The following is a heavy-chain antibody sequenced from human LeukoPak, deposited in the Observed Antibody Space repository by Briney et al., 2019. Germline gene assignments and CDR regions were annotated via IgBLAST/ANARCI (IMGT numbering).Heavy chain of an antibody. CDR3: AREGSGSYFDY. V-gene: IGHV1-18*01. CDR1: GGTFSSYA. Sequence: ASVKVSCKASGGTFSSYAISWVRQAPGQGLEWIGWISAYNGNTNYAQKLQGRVTMTTDTSTSTAYMELRSLRSDDTAVYYCAREGSGSYFDYWGQGTLVTVSS. D-gene: IGHD1-26*01. CDR2: ISAYNGNT. J-gene: IGHJ4*02.